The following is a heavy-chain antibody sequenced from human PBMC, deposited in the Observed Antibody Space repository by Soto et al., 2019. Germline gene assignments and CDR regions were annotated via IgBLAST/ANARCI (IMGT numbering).Heavy chain of an antibody. CDR1: GYTLTELS. V-gene: IGHV1-24*01. Sequence: ASVKVSCKVSGYTLTELSMHWVRQAPGKGREWMGGFDPEDGETIYAQKIQGRVTMTEDTSTDTAYMELSSLRSEDTAVYYCATVADFWSPDAFDIWGQGTMVTVSS. D-gene: IGHD3-3*01. CDR3: ATVADFWSPDAFDI. CDR2: FDPEDGET. J-gene: IGHJ3*02.